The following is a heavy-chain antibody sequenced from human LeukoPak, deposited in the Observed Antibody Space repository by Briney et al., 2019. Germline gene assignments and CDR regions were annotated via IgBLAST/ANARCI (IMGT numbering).Heavy chain of an antibody. CDR2: ITTTRTYK. CDR3: ARAVDIVVVARATRGYYGMDV. D-gene: IGHD2-15*01. Sequence: KAGRSLRLSCAASGFTFNNAWMNWDRQAPGKGLEWVASITTTRTYKYYADSLKGRFTISRDNAKNSLYLQVSSLRVEDTAVYYCARAVDIVVVARATRGYYGMDVWGQGTTVTVS. CDR1: GFTFNNAW. J-gene: IGHJ6*02. V-gene: IGHV3-21*01.